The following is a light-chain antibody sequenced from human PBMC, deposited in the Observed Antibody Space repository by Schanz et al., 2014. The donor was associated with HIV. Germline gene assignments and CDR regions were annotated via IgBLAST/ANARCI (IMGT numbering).Light chain of an antibody. V-gene: IGKV3D-15*01. CDR1: QSVSSS. J-gene: IGKJ4*01. CDR2: GAS. CDR3: QQYHSSRGT. Sequence: EIVLTQSPATLYMSPGERATLSCRARQSVSSSLGWYQQKPGQAPRLLTYGASTRVPGIPARFSANGSETEFTLSISSLQSEDFAVYYCQQYHSSRGTFGGGTKVELK.